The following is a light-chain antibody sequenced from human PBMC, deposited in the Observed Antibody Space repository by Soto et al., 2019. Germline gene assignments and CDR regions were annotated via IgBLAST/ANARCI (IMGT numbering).Light chain of an antibody. V-gene: IGKV3-20*01. J-gene: IGKJ1*01. Sequence: EIVLTQSPGTLSLSPGERATLSCRASQSVSSSYLAWYQQKPGQAPRLLIYGASSRATGIPDRFSGRGSVTDFTLTISRMEPEDCAVYYCQQYGSSHPWTFGQGTKVEIK. CDR2: GAS. CDR1: QSVSSSY. CDR3: QQYGSSHPWT.